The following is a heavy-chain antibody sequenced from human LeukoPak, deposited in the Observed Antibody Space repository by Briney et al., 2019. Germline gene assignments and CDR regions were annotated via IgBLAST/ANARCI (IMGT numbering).Heavy chain of an antibody. CDR1: GGSISSYF. V-gene: IGHV4-4*07. CDR2: IYSSGST. Sequence: SETLSLTCTVSGGSISSYFWDWMRQPAGKGLEWIGRIYSSGSTNYNPSLKSRVTMSVDTSKNQFSMKLSSVTAADTAVYYCARNVYGSGSYYLDYWGQGTLVTVSS. CDR3: ARNVYGSGSYYLDY. D-gene: IGHD3-10*01. J-gene: IGHJ4*02.